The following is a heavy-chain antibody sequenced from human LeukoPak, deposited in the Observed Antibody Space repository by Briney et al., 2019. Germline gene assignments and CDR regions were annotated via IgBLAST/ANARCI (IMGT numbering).Heavy chain of an antibody. CDR1: GGSISSYY. Sequence: PSETLSLTCTVSGGSISSYYWSWIRQPPGKGLEWIGYIYTSGSTNYNPSLKSRVAISVDTSKNQFSLKLSSVTAADTAVYYCAGMNNGGEFDYWGQGTLVTVSS. CDR3: AGMNNGGEFDY. V-gene: IGHV4-4*09. J-gene: IGHJ4*02. D-gene: IGHD4-23*01. CDR2: IYTSGST.